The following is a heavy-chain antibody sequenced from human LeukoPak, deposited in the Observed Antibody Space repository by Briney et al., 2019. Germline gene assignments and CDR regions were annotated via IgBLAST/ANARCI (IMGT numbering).Heavy chain of an antibody. J-gene: IGHJ5*02. CDR1: GLTFSSYA. V-gene: IGHV3-23*01. Sequence: PGGSLRLSCAASGLTFSSYAMSWVRQAPGKGLEWVSAISGSGGSTYYADSVKGRFTISRDNSKNTLYLQMNSLRAEDTAVYYCAKSMVGPAAISWFDPWGQGTLVTVSS. D-gene: IGHD2-2*02. CDR3: AKSMVGPAAISWFDP. CDR2: ISGSGGST.